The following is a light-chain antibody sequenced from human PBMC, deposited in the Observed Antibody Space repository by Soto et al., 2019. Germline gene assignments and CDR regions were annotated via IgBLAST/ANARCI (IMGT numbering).Light chain of an antibody. V-gene: IGKV3-15*01. CDR1: QSVNSD. CDR3: LQYNKWPGT. Sequence: EIVMTQSPATLSVSPGERATLSCRASQSVNSDLAWYQEKPGQAPRLLISGASTRATGIPVRFSGSGSGTEFTLTITSLQSEDFAVYCCLQYNKWPGTFGQGTKVEIK. CDR2: GAS. J-gene: IGKJ1*01.